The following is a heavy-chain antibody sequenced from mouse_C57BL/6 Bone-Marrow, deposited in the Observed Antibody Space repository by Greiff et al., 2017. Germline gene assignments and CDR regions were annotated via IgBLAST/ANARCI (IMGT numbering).Heavy chain of an antibody. CDR1: GYTFTDYY. J-gene: IGHJ4*01. V-gene: IGHV1-26*01. D-gene: IGHD4-1*01. CDR2: INPNNGGT. CDR3: ARRTDWVYYYAMDY. Sequence: VQLRQSGPELVKPGASVKISCKASGYTFTDYYMNWVKQSHGKSLEWIGDINPNNGGTSYNQKFKGKATLTVVKSSSTAYMELRSLTSEDSAVYYCARRTDWVYYYAMDYWGQGTSVTVSS.